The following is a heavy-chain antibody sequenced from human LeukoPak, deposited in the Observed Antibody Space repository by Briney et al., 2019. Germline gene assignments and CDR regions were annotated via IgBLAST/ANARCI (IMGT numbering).Heavy chain of an antibody. J-gene: IGHJ4*02. CDR1: GYTFTSYA. Sequence: ASVKVSCKASGYTFTSYAMHWVRQAPGQRLEWMGWINAGNGNTKYSQEFHGRVTITRDTSASTAYMKLSSLRSEDMAVYYCARGEIRASGYSYGLDYWGQGTLVTVSS. D-gene: IGHD5-18*01. CDR2: INAGNGNT. V-gene: IGHV1-3*03. CDR3: ARGEIRASGYSYGLDY.